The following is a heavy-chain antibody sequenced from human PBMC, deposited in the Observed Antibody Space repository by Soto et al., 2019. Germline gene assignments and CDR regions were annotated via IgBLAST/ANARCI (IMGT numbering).Heavy chain of an antibody. CDR2: ISAYNGNT. J-gene: IGHJ6*02. CDR3: ARDWYSGSYSSYYYYYGMDV. D-gene: IGHD1-26*01. Sequence: ASVKVSCKASGYTFTSYGISWVRQAPGQGLEWMGWISAYNGNTNYAQKLQGRVTMTTDTSTSTAYMELRSLRSDDTAVYYCARDWYSGSYSSYYYYYGMDVWGQGTTVTV. V-gene: IGHV1-18*01. CDR1: GYTFTSYG.